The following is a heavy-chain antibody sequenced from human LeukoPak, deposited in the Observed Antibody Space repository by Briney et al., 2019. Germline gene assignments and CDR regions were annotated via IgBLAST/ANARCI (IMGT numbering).Heavy chain of an antibody. CDR1: GYTFTSYG. V-gene: IGHV1-2*02. CDR3: ARDPGVVGALYYFDY. CDR2: INPNSGGT. Sequence: GASVKVSCKASGYTFTSYGISWVRQAPGQGLEWMGWINPNSGGTNYAQKFQGRVTMTRDTSISTAYMELSRLRSDDTAVYYCARDPGVVGALYYFDYWGQGTLVTVSS. J-gene: IGHJ4*02. D-gene: IGHD1-26*01.